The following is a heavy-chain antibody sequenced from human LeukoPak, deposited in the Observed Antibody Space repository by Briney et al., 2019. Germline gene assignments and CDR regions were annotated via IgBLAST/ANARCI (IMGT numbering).Heavy chain of an antibody. CDR1: GGSISSYY. J-gene: IGHJ4*02. CDR3: SRESGAFCPFGY. CDR2: IYYSGST. D-gene: IGHD1-26*01. Sequence: KPSETLSLTCTVFGGSISSYYWSWIRQPPGKGLEWIGYIYYSGSTNYNPSLKSRVTISVDTSKNQLSLNLTSVTAADTAIYYCSRESGAFCPFGYWGQGTLVIVPS. V-gene: IGHV4-59*12.